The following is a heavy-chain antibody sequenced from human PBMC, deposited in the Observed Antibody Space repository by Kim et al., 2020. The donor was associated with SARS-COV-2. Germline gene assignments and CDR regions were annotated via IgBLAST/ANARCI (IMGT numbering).Heavy chain of an antibody. V-gene: IGHV7-4-1*02. CDR3: ARGSTPLGY. D-gene: IGHD2-2*01. CDR2: GNP. Sequence: GNPTYAQGFTGRFVFSLDTSVSTAYLQISSLKAEDTAVYYCARGSTPLGYWGQGTLVTVSS. J-gene: IGHJ4*02.